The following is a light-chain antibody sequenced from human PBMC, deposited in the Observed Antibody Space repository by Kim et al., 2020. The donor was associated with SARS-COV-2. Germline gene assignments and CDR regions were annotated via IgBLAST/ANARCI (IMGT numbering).Light chain of an antibody. J-gene: IGLJ3*02. Sequence: VTTSGTGGRHTSGAGFDVHWYQQRPDTAPKVLIYGDTKRPSGVPDRFSGSKSVTSASLVITRLQAEDEAIYYCQSYDTSLSGALFGGGTQLTVL. V-gene: IGLV1-40*01. CDR1: RHTSGAGFD. CDR3: QSYDTSLSGAL. CDR2: GDT.